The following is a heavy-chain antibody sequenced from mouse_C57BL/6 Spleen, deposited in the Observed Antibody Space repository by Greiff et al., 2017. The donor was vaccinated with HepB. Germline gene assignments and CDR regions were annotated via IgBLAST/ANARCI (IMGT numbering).Heavy chain of an antibody. CDR1: GFTFSDYG. J-gene: IGHJ4*01. V-gene: IGHV5-17*01. Sequence: EVQVVESGGGLVKPGGSLKLSCAASGFTFSDYGMHWVRQAPEKGLEWVAYISSGSSTIYYADTVKGRFTISRDNAKNTLFLQMTSLRSEDTAMYYCAGAQANWEHYYAMDYWGQGTSVTVSS. D-gene: IGHD4-1*01. CDR3: AGAQANWEHYYAMDY. CDR2: ISSGSSTI.